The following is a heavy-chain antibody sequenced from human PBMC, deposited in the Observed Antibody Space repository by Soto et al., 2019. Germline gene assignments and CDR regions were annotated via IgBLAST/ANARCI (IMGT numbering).Heavy chain of an antibody. D-gene: IGHD3-16*01. CDR2: IYYSGSN. J-gene: IGHJ3*02. Sequence: QVRLQESGPGLVKPSQTLSLTCTVSGVSISSGGYYWSWIRQHPGKCLEWIGYIYYSGSNYYNPSLKSRVKISVDTSKNQFSLKLSAVTAADTAVNFCARAGTFTLNRSHDTFDISGQGTMGTVSS. CDR1: GVSISSGGYY. V-gene: IGHV4-31*03. CDR3: ARAGTFTLNRSHDTFDI.